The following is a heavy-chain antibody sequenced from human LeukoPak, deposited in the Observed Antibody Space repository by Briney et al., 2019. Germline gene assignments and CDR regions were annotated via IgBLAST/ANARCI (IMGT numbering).Heavy chain of an antibody. Sequence: GGSMRLSCAASGFTFKNYGMNWVRQAPGKGLEWDSYISSSGSPIYYADSVKGRFTISRDNAKNSLYLQMSSLRAEDTAVYYCARGPSVGSGWSPDYWGQGTLVTVSS. D-gene: IGHD6-19*01. CDR1: GFTFKNYG. CDR2: ISSSGSPI. V-gene: IGHV3-48*03. CDR3: ARGPSVGSGWSPDY. J-gene: IGHJ4*02.